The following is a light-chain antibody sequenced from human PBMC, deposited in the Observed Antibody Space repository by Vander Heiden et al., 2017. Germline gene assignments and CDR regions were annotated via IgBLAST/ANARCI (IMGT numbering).Light chain of an antibody. CDR3: HHYGASSHT. CDR1: QSVSNSY. CDR2: GES. V-gene: IGKV3-20*01. J-gene: IGKJ2*01. Sequence: EIVLTQSPGTLSLSPGERATLSCRASQSVSNSYLAWYQQKPGQAPRLLIYGESRRATGIPDRFSGGGSGTDFTLTISRLEPEDFAVYYCHHYGASSHTFGQGTKLEIK.